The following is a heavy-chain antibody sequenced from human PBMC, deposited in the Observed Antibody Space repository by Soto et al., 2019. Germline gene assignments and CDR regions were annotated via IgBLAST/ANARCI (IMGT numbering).Heavy chain of an antibody. Sequence: GGSLRLSCAASGFTFSSYAMSWVRQAPGKGLEWVSAISGSGGSTYYADSVKGRFTISRDNSKNTLYLQMNSLRAEDTAVYYCAKDHVFWDAPPILSGEEYDAFDIWGQGTMVTVSS. CDR3: AKDHVFWDAPPILSGEEYDAFDI. V-gene: IGHV3-23*01. CDR1: GFTFSSYA. J-gene: IGHJ3*02. CDR2: ISGSGGST. D-gene: IGHD3-16*01.